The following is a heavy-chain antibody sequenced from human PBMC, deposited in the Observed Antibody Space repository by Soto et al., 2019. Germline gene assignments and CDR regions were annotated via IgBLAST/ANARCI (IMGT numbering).Heavy chain of an antibody. Sequence: QDQLVQSGAEVKKPGASVKVSCKASGYTFTSYGISWVRQAPGQGLESMGWISANKGNTNYAQKLQGRVTMTTDTSTSTAYVELRSMSSVDTAAFYCEQHRGSYALDYWGQGTLVTVSS. CDR2: ISANKGNT. V-gene: IGHV1-18*01. CDR1: GYTFTSYG. D-gene: IGHD1-26*01. J-gene: IGHJ4*02. CDR3: EQHRGSYALDY.